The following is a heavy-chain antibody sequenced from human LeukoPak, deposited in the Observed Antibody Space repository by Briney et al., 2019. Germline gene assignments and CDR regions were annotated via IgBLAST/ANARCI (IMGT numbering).Heavy chain of an antibody. CDR1: GGSISTYY. D-gene: IGHD1-26*01. Sequence: SETLSLTCTVSGGSISTYYWSWIRQPPGKGLEWIGYIYYSGSTNYNPSLKSRVTISVDTSKNQFSLKLGSVTAADTAVYYCAREEALGSGSFDYWGQGTQVTVSS. J-gene: IGHJ4*02. CDR3: AREEALGSGSFDY. CDR2: IYYSGST. V-gene: IGHV4-59*01.